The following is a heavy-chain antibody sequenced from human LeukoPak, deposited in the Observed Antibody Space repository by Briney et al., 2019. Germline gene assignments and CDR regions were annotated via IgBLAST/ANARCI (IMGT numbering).Heavy chain of an antibody. CDR2: IGTAGDT. CDR3: ARGGDSSSLYYYYYGMDV. V-gene: IGHV3-13*01. CDR1: GFTFSSYD. Sequence: GGSLRLSCAASGFTFSSYDMHWVRQATGKGPEWVSAIGTAGDTCYPGSVKGRFTISRENAKNSLYLQMNSLRAGDTAVYYCARGGDSSSLYYYYYGMDVWGQGTTVTVSS. J-gene: IGHJ6*02. D-gene: IGHD6-13*01.